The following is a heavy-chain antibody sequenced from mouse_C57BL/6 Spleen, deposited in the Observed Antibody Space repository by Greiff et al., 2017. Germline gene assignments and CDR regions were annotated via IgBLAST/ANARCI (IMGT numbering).Heavy chain of an antibody. Sequence: EVHLVESGGGLVKPGGSLKLSCAASGFTFSSYAMSWVRQTPEKRLEWVATISDGGSYTYYPDNVKGRFTISRDNAKNNLYLQMSHLKSEDTAMYYCARDAYDYYYAMDYWGQGTSVTVSS. D-gene: IGHD2-4*01. CDR3: ARDAYDYYYAMDY. CDR2: ISDGGSYT. CDR1: GFTFSSYA. V-gene: IGHV5-4*01. J-gene: IGHJ4*01.